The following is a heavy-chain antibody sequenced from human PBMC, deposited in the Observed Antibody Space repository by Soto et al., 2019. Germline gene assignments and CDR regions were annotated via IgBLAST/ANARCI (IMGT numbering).Heavy chain of an antibody. CDR2: MNPNSGNT. CDR3: ARGSGVGATPPSSDDY. Sequence: QVQLVQSGAEVKKPGASVKVSCKASGYTFTSYDINWVRQATGQGLEWMGWMNPNSGNTGYAQKFQGRVTMTRNTSISPAYMELSSLRSDDTAVYYCARGSGVGATPPSSDDYWGQGTLVTVSS. V-gene: IGHV1-8*01. J-gene: IGHJ4*02. CDR1: GYTFTSYD. D-gene: IGHD1-26*01.